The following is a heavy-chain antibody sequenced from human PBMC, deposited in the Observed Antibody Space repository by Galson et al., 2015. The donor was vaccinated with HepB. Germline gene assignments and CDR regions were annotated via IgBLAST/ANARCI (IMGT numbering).Heavy chain of an antibody. Sequence: SVKVSCKASGYTFTGYYMHWVRQAPGQGLEWMGWINPNSGGTNYAQKFQGRVTMTRDTSISTAYMELSRLRSDDTAVYYCARDGPDYDDYYYYYGMDVWGQGTTVTVSS. D-gene: IGHD4-17*01. CDR3: ARDGPDYDDYYYYYGMDV. CDR2: INPNSGGT. CDR1: GYTFTGYY. V-gene: IGHV1-2*02. J-gene: IGHJ6*02.